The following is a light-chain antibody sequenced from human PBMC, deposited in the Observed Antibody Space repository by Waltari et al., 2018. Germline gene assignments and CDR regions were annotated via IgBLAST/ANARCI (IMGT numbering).Light chain of an antibody. CDR1: QTLTKNY. CDR2: GAS. Sequence: VLTQSPGTLSLSPGERATLSCRANQTLTKNYLAWYQQKPGQAPRLLIYGASSRAAGIPDRFSGSGSGTDFTLTISRLEPEDFAVYYCQQYGSSVLYTFGQGTKLEIK. V-gene: IGKV3-20*01. CDR3: QQYGSSVLYT. J-gene: IGKJ2*01.